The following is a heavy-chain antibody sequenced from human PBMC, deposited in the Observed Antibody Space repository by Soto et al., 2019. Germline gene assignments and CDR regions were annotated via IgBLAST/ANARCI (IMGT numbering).Heavy chain of an antibody. Sequence: EVQLLESGGGLVQPGGSLRLSCAASGFTFSSYAMSWVRQAPGKGLEWVSAISGSGGSTYYADSVKGRFTISRDNSKNTLYLQMNSLRAEDTAVYYCAKGTDTWNYYYYYYMAVWGKGTTVTVSS. CDR1: GFTFSSYA. CDR3: AKGTDTWNYYYYYYMAV. CDR2: ISGSGGST. V-gene: IGHV3-23*01. D-gene: IGHD1-20*01. J-gene: IGHJ6*03.